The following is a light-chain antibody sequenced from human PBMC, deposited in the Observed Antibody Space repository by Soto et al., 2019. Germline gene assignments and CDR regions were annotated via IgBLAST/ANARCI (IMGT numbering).Light chain of an antibody. Sequence: EIVMTQSPATLSVSPGERATLSCRASQSVRTYVAWYRQKAGQAPRLLICDASNRATGIPARFSGSGSGTDFTLTISSLEPEDFAVYFCQQRINWRSTFGGGTKVDIK. J-gene: IGKJ4*01. CDR1: QSVRTY. V-gene: IGKV3-11*01. CDR2: DAS. CDR3: QQRINWRST.